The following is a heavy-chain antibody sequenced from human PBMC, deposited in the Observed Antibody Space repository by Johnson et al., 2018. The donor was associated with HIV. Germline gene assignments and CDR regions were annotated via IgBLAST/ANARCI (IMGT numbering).Heavy chain of an antibody. CDR1: GFTFSSYG. V-gene: IGHV3-30*03. CDR3: ARVGQQSNAFDI. J-gene: IGHJ3*02. D-gene: IGHD6-13*01. CDR2: ISYDGSNK. Sequence: QVQLVESGGGVVQPGRSLRLSCAASGFTFSSYGMHWVRQAPGKGLEWVAVISYDGSNKYYADSVKGRFTISRDNSKNTLSLQMNSLRAEDTAVYYCARVGQQSNAFDIWGQGTMVTVSS.